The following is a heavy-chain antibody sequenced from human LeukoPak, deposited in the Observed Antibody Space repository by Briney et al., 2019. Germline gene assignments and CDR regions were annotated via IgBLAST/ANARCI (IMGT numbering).Heavy chain of an antibody. J-gene: IGHJ4*02. CDR3: ARQDGNSKYYFDY. CDR1: GYSSTYYW. Sequence: GESLKISRKGSGYSSTYYWIGWVRQMPGKGLEWMGIIYPGDSDTRYRPSFQGQVTISVDKSISTAYLQWSSLKASDTAMYYCARQDGNSKYYFDYWGQGTLVTVSS. V-gene: IGHV5-51*01. CDR2: IYPGDSDT. D-gene: IGHD1-1*01.